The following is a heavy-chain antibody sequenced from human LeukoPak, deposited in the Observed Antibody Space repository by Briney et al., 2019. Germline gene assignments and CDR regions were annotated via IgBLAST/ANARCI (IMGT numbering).Heavy chain of an antibody. D-gene: IGHD4-17*01. CDR3: AKKGPREEYGDYFDY. J-gene: IGHJ4*02. Sequence: GGSLRLSCAASGFTFNNYAMSWVRQAPGKGLEWVSAISGSGGSTYYADSVKGRFTISRDNSKNTLYLQMNSLRAEDTAVYYCAKKGPREEYGDYFDYWGQGTLVTVSS. V-gene: IGHV3-23*01. CDR2: ISGSGGST. CDR1: GFTFNNYA.